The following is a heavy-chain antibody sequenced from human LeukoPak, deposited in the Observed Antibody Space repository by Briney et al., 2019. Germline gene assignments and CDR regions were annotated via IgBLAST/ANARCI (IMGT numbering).Heavy chain of an antibody. CDR2: MNPNTGVT. J-gene: IGHJ4*02. CDR3: ARDGGNYYFDY. D-gene: IGHD4-23*01. V-gene: IGHV1-2*02. Sequence: ASVKVSCTASGYTFTGSYIHWVRQAPGQGLEWMGWMNPNTGVTNYAQKFQGRVTMTRDTSISTAYMEMSRLRSDDTAVYFCARDGGNYYFDYWGQGTLVTVSS. CDR1: GYTFTGSY.